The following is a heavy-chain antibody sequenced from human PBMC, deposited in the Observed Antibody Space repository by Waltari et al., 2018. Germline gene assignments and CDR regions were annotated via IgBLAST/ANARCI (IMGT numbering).Heavy chain of an antibody. Sequence: EVQLVQSGAEVKKPGESLKISGKGSGYSFTSYWLGWVRQMPGKGLEWMGIIYPVDSDTKYSPSFQGRVTISADKSITTAYLQWSSLEASDTAMYYCVRQTIAVAAQGVNYWGQGTLVTVSS. CDR1: GYSFTSYW. J-gene: IGHJ4*02. CDR2: IYPVDSDT. D-gene: IGHD6-19*01. CDR3: VRQTIAVAAQGVNY. V-gene: IGHV5-51*01.